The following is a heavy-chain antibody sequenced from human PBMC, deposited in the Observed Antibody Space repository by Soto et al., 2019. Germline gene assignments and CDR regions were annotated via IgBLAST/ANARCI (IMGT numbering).Heavy chain of an antibody. V-gene: IGHV4-59*01. J-gene: IGHJ4*02. CDR3: ARVQYKGLGSGWLDY. CDR2: IYYRGTT. CDR1: SGSISSYY. D-gene: IGHD6-19*01. Sequence: SETLSLTCTVSSGSISSYYWSWIRQPPGKGLEWIGYIYYRGTTNYNPSLKSRVTISVDTSNNQFSLKLSSVTAADTAVYYCARVQYKGLGSGWLDYWGQGTLVTISS.